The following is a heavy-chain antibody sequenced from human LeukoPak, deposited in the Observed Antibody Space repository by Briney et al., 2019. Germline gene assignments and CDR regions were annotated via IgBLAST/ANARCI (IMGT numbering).Heavy chain of an antibody. Sequence: PSETLSLTCTVSGGSISSGSYYWSCIRQPAGKGLEWIGRIYTSGSTNYNPSLKSRVTISVDTSKNQFSLKLSSVTAADTAVYYCARDFDILTDDAFDIWGQGTMVTVSS. J-gene: IGHJ3*02. CDR1: GGSISSGSYY. CDR3: ARDFDILTDDAFDI. D-gene: IGHD3-9*01. CDR2: IYTSGST. V-gene: IGHV4-61*02.